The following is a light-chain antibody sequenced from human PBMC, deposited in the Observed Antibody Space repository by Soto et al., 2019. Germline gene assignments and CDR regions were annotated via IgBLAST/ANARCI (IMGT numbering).Light chain of an antibody. Sequence: DIQMTQSPSTLSASVGDRVTITCRASQSISSWLAWYQQKPGKAPKLLIYKASSLESGDPSRFSGGGSGKEFTLTISSLQPDDFATYYCQQYNSYWTVGQGTKVEIK. V-gene: IGKV1-5*03. CDR2: KAS. CDR1: QSISSW. J-gene: IGKJ1*01. CDR3: QQYNSYWT.